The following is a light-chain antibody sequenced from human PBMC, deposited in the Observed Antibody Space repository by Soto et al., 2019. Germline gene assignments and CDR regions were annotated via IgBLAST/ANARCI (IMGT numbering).Light chain of an antibody. CDR3: HQYYNYPLT. J-gene: IGKJ4*01. V-gene: IGKV1-8*01. CDR1: QGLGSA. Sequence: AIRMTQSPSSFSASTGDRVTITCRASQGLGSALAWYQQKPGKAPNVLIYDASTLQSGVPSRFSGSGSGTDFTLTISCLHSDDFATYYCHQYYNYPLTFGGGTKVAIK. CDR2: DAS.